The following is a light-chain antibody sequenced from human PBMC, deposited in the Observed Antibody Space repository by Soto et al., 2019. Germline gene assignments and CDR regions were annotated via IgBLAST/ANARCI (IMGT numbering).Light chain of an antibody. Sequence: DIVMTQSPDSLAVSLGERATINCKSSQSVLYSSNNKIYLAWYQQHPGQPPRLLIYGISARATGIPARFSGSGSGTEFSPTISSLQSEDFAVYYCQQYSKWPITFGQGTRLEIK. V-gene: IGKV4-1*01. CDR2: GIS. CDR1: QSVLYSSNNKIY. J-gene: IGKJ5*01. CDR3: QQYSKWPIT.